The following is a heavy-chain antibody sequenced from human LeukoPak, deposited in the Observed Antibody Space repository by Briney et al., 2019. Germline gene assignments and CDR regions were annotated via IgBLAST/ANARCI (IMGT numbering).Heavy chain of an antibody. V-gene: IGHV3-73*01. Sequence: GGSLRLSCAASGFTFSGSAMHWVRQASGNGLEWVGRIRSKANNYATAYAASVKGRFTISRDDSKNTAYLQMNSLKVEDTAVYYCASPYSGNYYWGQGTLVTVSS. CDR1: GFTFSGSA. D-gene: IGHD1-26*01. CDR2: IRSKANNYAT. CDR3: ASPYSGNYY. J-gene: IGHJ4*02.